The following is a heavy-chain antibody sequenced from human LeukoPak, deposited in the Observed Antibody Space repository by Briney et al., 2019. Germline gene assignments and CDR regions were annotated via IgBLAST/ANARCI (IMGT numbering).Heavy chain of an antibody. CDR3: ARDLGHDYFDY. Sequence: RASVKVSCKASGDTFSNYGIAWVRQAPGQGLEWMGRISPIFDIANYAQKLQGRVTITADKSTSTAYMELSSLRSEDTAIYYCARDLGHDYFDYGGQGTLVTVSS. CDR2: ISPIFDIA. J-gene: IGHJ4*02. CDR1: GDTFSNYG. D-gene: IGHD3-10*01. V-gene: IGHV1-69*04.